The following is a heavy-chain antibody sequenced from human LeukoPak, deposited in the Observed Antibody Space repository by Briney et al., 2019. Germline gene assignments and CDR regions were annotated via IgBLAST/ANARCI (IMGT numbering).Heavy chain of an antibody. CDR2: MNPNSGNT. J-gene: IGHJ4*02. V-gene: IGHV1-8*03. Sequence: GASVTVSCKASGYTFTSYDINWVRQATGQGLEWMGWMNPNSGNTGYAQKFQGRVTITRNTSISTAYMELSSLRSEDTAVYYCARVGELAYYFDYWGQGTLVTVSS. D-gene: IGHD3-10*01. CDR1: GYTFTSYD. CDR3: ARVGELAYYFDY.